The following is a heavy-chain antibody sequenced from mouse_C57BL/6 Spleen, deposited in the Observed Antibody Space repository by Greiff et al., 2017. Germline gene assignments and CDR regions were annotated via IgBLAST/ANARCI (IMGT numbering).Heavy chain of an antibody. CDR2: IDPEDGDT. D-gene: IGHD1-1*01. Sequence: EVQLQQSGAELVRPGASVKLSCTASGFNIKDYYMHWVKQRPEQGLEWIGRIDPEDGDTEYAPKFQGKATMTADTSSNTAYLQLSSLTSEDTAVYYCTTGYGSSYKGGDYFDYWGQGTTLTVSS. J-gene: IGHJ2*01. V-gene: IGHV14-1*01. CDR1: GFNIKDYY. CDR3: TTGYGSSYKGGDYFDY.